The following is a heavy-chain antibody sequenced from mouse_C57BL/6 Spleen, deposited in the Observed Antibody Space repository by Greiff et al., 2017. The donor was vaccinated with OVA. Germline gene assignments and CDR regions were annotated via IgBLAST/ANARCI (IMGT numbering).Heavy chain of an antibody. CDR3: ARYGQAKAMDY. CDR2: IDPSDSYT. J-gene: IGHJ4*01. CDR1: GYTFTSYW. Sequence: QVQLQQPGAELVRPGTSVTLSCKASGYTFTSYWMHWVKQRPGQGLEWIGVIDPSDSYTNYNQKFKGKATLTVDTSSSTAYMQLSSLTSEDSAVYYCARYGQAKAMDYWGQGTSVTVSS. V-gene: IGHV1-59*01. D-gene: IGHD3-2*02.